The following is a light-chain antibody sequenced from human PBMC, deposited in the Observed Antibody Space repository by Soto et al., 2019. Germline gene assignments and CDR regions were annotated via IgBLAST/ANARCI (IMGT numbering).Light chain of an antibody. J-gene: IGKJ3*01. Sequence: DIQMTQSPSSLSASVGDRVTITCRASQGISSYLAWYQQKPGKVPKLLIYAASTLQPGVPSRFSGSGSGTDFTLTISRLQPEDVATYCCQKYNSAPQTFGPGTKVEIK. V-gene: IGKV1-27*01. CDR1: QGISSY. CDR2: AAS. CDR3: QKYNSAPQT.